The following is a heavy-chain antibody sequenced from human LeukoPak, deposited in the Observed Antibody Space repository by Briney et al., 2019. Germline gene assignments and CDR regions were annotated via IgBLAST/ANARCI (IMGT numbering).Heavy chain of an antibody. CDR3: ARGYYYDSSGYYYGGKYYFDY. CDR2: IIPIFGTA. J-gene: IGHJ4*02. Sequence: ASVKVSCKASGGTFSSYAISWVRQAPGQGLEWMGGIIPIFGTANYAQKFQGRVTITTDESTSTAYMELSSLRSEDTAVYYCARGYYYDSSGYYYGGKYYFDYWGQGTLVTVSS. CDR1: GGTFSSYA. D-gene: IGHD3-22*01. V-gene: IGHV1-69*05.